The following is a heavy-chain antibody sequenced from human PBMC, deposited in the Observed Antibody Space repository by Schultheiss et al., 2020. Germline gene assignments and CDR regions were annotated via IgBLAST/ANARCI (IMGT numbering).Heavy chain of an antibody. Sequence: SETLSLTCTVSGDSVSSGSYYWTWIRQPPGKGLECIGYLYYSGSTNYNPSLKSRVTISRDTSKNQFSLKMSSVTAADTAVYYCARAIVGTTYLNYWGQGTLVTVSS. CDR3: ARAIVGTTYLNY. V-gene: IGHV4-61*01. D-gene: IGHD1-26*01. CDR1: GDSVSSGSYY. CDR2: LYYSGST. J-gene: IGHJ4*02.